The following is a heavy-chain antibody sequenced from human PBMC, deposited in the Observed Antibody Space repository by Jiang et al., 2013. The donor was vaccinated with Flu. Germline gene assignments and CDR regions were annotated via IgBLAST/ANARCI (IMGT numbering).Heavy chain of an antibody. Sequence: SLTCTVSGGSISSYYWSWIRQPPGKGLEWIGYIYYSGSTNYNPSLKSRVTISVDTSKNQFSLKLSSVTAADTAVYYCARATRDPGSIDIWGQGTMVTVSS. CDR2: IYYSGST. CDR3: ARATRDPGSIDI. CDR1: GGSISSYY. V-gene: IGHV4-59*08. J-gene: IGHJ3*02.